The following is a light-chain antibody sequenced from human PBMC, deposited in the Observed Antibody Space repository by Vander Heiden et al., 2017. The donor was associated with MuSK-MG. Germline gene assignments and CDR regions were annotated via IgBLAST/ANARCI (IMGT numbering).Light chain of an antibody. V-gene: IGKV1-39*01. J-gene: IGKJ3*01. CDR2: AAT. Sequence: DIQLIQSPTYLSASVGDRVTITCRASPRIAGYLNWYQQKPGRAPRLLVYAATYLQSGVPSRFSGSGTETDFTLTISSLQPEDFATYYCQQSYSAPRTFGPGTRVDVK. CDR1: PRIAGY. CDR3: QQSYSAPRT.